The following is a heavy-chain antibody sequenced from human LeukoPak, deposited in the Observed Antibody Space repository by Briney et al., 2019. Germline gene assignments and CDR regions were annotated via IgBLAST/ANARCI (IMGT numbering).Heavy chain of an antibody. CDR1: DFSFNSYN. CDR3: ATTVQTRDDAFHI. V-gene: IGHV3-53*04. J-gene: IGHJ3*02. Sequence: GGSLRLSCAASDFSFNSYNMTWVRQAPGRGLEWLSLFYSDGKISYADSVRGRFTTSRHSSKNTLSLQMNSVREEDAAVYYCATTVQTRDDAFHIWGQGTMVTVSS. CDR2: FYSDGKI. D-gene: IGHD1-7*01.